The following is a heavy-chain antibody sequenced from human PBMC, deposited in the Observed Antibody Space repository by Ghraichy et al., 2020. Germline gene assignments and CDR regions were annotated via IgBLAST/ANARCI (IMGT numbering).Heavy chain of an antibody. D-gene: IGHD2-21*02. V-gene: IGHV3-23*01. J-gene: IGHJ6*02. Sequence: LTCAASGFTFRSYAMIWVRQAPGKGLEWVSGISGSGDKSYYVDSMEGRFTISRDNSKSTLYLQMNSLRAEDTAVYYCSKEGRRDNSRGGMDVWGQGTTVTVSS. CDR3: SKEGRRDNSRGGMDV. CDR1: GFTFRSYA. CDR2: ISGSGDKS.